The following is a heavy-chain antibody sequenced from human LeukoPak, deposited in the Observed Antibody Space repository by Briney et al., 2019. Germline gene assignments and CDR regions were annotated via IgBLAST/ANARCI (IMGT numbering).Heavy chain of an antibody. CDR2: INPNSGGT. Sequence: GASVKVSCKASGYTFTGYYMHWVRQAPGQGLEWMGWINPNSGGTNYAQKLQGRVTMTTDTSTSTAYMELRSLRSDDTAVYYCARNYGSGNYYYYYMDVWGKGTTVTISS. CDR3: ARNYGSGNYYYYYMDV. D-gene: IGHD3-10*01. J-gene: IGHJ6*03. V-gene: IGHV1-2*02. CDR1: GYTFTGYY.